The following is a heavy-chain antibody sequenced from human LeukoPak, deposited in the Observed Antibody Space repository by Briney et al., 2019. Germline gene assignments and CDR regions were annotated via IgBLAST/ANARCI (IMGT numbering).Heavy chain of an antibody. CDR3: ARDITVTTSYYYGMDV. D-gene: IGHD4-17*01. Sequence: GASVKVSCKASGYTFTGYYMHWVRQAPGQGLEWMGWINPNSGGTNHAQRFQGRVTMTRDTSISTAYMELSRLRSDDTAVYYCARDITVTTSYYYGMDVWGQGTTVTVSS. J-gene: IGHJ6*02. V-gene: IGHV1-2*02. CDR1: GYTFTGYY. CDR2: INPNSGGT.